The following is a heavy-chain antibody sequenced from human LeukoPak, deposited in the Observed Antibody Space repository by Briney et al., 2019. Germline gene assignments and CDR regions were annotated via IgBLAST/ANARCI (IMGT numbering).Heavy chain of an antibody. D-gene: IGHD3-10*01. CDR2: ISGSGGST. CDR1: GFTFSSYA. V-gene: IGHV3-23*01. Sequence: GGSLRLSCAASGFTFSSYAMSWVRQAPGKGLEWVSAISGSGGSTYYADSVKGRFTISRDNSKNTLYLQMNSLRAEDTAVYYCAKSVLLWFGESSYFDYWGQGTLVTVSS. CDR3: AKSVLLWFGESSYFDY. J-gene: IGHJ4*02.